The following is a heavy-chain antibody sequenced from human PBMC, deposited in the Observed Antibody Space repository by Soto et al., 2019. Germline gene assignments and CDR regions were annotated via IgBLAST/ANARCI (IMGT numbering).Heavy chain of an antibody. CDR3: TRDNTPNTTLYCFFFYCFDV. D-gene: IGHD3-16*02. Sequence: PGGALRLSCAASGCTVSSYAMHWVRQAPGKGLEWVAVISYDGSNKYYADSVNGRFTISSDNSKNTLYLQMSSRRAEDTAVYYCTRDNTPNTTLYCFFFYCFDVWGQGTTVPASS. CDR1: GCTVSSYA. V-gene: IGHV3-30-3*01. CDR2: ISYDGSNK. J-gene: IGHJ6*02.